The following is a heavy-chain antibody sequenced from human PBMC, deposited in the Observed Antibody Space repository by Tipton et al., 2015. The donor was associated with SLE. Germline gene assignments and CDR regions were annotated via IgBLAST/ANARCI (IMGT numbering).Heavy chain of an antibody. CDR1: GGSFSGYY. D-gene: IGHD3-16*01. CDR3: ARGGGFDP. J-gene: IGHJ5*02. V-gene: IGHV4-34*01. CDR2: INHSGGT. Sequence: TLSLTCAVYGGSFSGYYWSWIRQPPGKGLEWIGEINHSGGTNYNPPLKSRVTISVDTSKNQFSLKLSSVTAADTAVYYCARGGGFDPRGQGTLVTVSS.